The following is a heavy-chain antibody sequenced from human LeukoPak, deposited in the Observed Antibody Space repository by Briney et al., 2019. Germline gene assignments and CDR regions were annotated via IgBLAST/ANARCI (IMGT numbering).Heavy chain of an antibody. CDR3: ARTPQKAARPYYFDY. D-gene: IGHD6-6*01. J-gene: IGHJ4*02. CDR2: INHSGST. CDR1: GGSFSGYY. Sequence: SETLSLTCAVYGGSFSGYYWSWIRQPPGKGLEWIGEINHSGSTNYNPSLKSRVTISVDTSKNQFSLNLSSVTAADTAVYYCARTPQKAARPYYFDYWGQGTLVTVSS. V-gene: IGHV4-34*01.